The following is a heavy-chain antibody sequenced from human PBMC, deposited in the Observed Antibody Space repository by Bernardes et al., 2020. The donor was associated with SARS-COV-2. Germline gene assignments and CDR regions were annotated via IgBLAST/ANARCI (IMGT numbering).Heavy chain of an antibody. Sequence: SSTLSLTCAVYGGSLRGSYWNWIRQPPGPGLAWIGELNYSGRTHYNPSLKSRVTISVDTSKNQFSLKLSSVTAADTAVYYCARAVWGIWYFDLWGRGTLVTVSS. CDR1: GGSLRGSY. CDR3: ARAVWGIWYFDL. D-gene: IGHD3-16*01. J-gene: IGHJ2*01. V-gene: IGHV4-34*01. CDR2: LNYSGRT.